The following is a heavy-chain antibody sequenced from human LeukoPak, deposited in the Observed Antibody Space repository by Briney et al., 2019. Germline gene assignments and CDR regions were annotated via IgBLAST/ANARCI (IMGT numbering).Heavy chain of an antibody. J-gene: IGHJ4*02. Sequence: GGSLRLSCAASGFTFSSYGMSWVRQAPGKGLEWVSSISSSSSYIYYADSVKGRFTISRDNAKNSLYLQMNSLRAEDTAVYYCARAQYYYDSSGYSDYWGQGTLVTVSS. CDR2: ISSSSSYI. CDR3: ARAQYYYDSSGYSDY. CDR1: GFTFSSYG. D-gene: IGHD3-22*01. V-gene: IGHV3-21*01.